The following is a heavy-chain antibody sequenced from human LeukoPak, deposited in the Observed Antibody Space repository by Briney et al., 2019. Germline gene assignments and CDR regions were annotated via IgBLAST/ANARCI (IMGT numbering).Heavy chain of an antibody. V-gene: IGHV3-30*18. Sequence: PGGSLRLCCAASGFTFSSYGMHWVRQAPGKGLEWVAVISYDGSNKYYADSVKGRFTISRDNSKNTLYLQMNSLRAEDTAVYYCAKDFDRVQLYGSGADWGQGTLVTVSS. CDR3: AKDFDRVQLYGSGAD. CDR1: GFTFSSYG. D-gene: IGHD5-18*01. CDR2: ISYDGSNK. J-gene: IGHJ4*02.